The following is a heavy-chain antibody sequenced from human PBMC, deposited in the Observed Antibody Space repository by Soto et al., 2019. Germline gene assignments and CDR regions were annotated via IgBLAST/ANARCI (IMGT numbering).Heavy chain of an antibody. CDR3: ARADYATGSYYPDY. D-gene: IGHD3-10*01. J-gene: IGHJ4*02. CDR1: GGSVRRGNYY. Sequence: QVQLQESGPGLVKPSQTLSLTCTVCGGSVRRGNYYWSWIRQFPGKGLEWIGYISNSGRTHYNPSLMSRITILVDTSKNQFFLELRSVTAADTALYYCARADYATGSYYPDYWGQGTLVTVSS. V-gene: IGHV4-31*03. CDR2: ISNSGRT.